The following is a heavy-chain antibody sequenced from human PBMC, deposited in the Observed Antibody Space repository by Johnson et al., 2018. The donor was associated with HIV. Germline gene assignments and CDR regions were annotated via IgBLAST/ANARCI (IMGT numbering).Heavy chain of an antibody. V-gene: IGHV3-13*01. CDR3: VRGREGSSFIVGGAFDI. CDR1: GFTFSMYD. CDR2: IGIAGDT. D-gene: IGHD1-26*01. J-gene: IGHJ3*02. Sequence: EQLVESGGGLVQPGGSLRLSCAASGFTFSMYDIHWVRQTTGKGLEWVSGIGIAGDTYYIDSVKGRFTISRDNSKNKLFLQMNSLRTEDTARYYCVRGREGSSFIVGGAFDIWGQGTLITVSS.